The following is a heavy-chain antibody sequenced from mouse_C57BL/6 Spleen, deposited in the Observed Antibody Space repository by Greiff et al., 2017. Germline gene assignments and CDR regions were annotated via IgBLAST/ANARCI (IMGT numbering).Heavy chain of an antibody. CDR3: TRWDWFAY. J-gene: IGHJ3*01. CDR1: GYTFTDYE. Sequence: VQLVESGAELVRPGASVTLSCKASGYTFTDYEMHWVKQTPVHGLEWIGAIDPETGGTAYNQKFKGKAILTADKSSSTAYMELRSLTSEDSAVYYCTRWDWFAYWGQGTLVTVSA. V-gene: IGHV1-15*01. D-gene: IGHD4-1*01. CDR2: IDPETGGT.